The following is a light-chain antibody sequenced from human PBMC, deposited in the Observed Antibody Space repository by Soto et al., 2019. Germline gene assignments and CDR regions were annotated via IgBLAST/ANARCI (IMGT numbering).Light chain of an antibody. CDR1: SSNIGAGYD. J-gene: IGLJ2*01. Sequence: QSVLTQPPSVSGALGQRVTISCTGSSSNIGAGYDVHWYQQLPGTAPKLLIYGNSNRPSGVPDRFSGSKSGTSASLAITGLQAEDEADYYCQSYDSSRLEVFGGGTKVTVL. CDR3: QSYDSSRLEV. CDR2: GNS. V-gene: IGLV1-40*01.